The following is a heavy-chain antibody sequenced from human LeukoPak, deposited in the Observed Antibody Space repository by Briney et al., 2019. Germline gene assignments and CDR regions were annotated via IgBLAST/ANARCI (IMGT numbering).Heavy chain of an antibody. CDR1: GFTVSSNY. CDR2: IYSGGST. CDR3: ARGRSGSAWDLFDY. J-gene: IGHJ4*02. D-gene: IGHD1-26*01. Sequence: PGGSLRLSCAASGFTVSSNYMSWVRQAPGKGLEWVSVIYSGGSTYYADSVKGRFTISRDNSKNTLYLQMNSLRAEDTAVYYCARGRSGSAWDLFDYWGQGTLATVSS. V-gene: IGHV3-53*01.